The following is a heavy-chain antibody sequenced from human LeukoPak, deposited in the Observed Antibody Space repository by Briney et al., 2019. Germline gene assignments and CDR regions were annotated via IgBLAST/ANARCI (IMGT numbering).Heavy chain of an antibody. CDR2: ISWDGGST. CDR3: AKDRRAVAGIYYYYYGMDV. Sequence: GGSLRLSCAASGFTFDDYTMHWVRQAPGKGLEWVSLISWDGGSTYYADSVKGRFTISRDNSKNTLYLQMNSLRAEDTAVYYCAKDRRAVAGIYYYYYGMDVWGQGTTVTVSS. D-gene: IGHD6-19*01. V-gene: IGHV3-43*01. CDR1: GFTFDDYT. J-gene: IGHJ6*02.